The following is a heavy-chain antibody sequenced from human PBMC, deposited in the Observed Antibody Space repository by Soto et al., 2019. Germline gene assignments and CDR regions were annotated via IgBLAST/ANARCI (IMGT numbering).Heavy chain of an antibody. D-gene: IGHD1-7*01. V-gene: IGHV4-30-4*01. CDR2: IYYSGST. CDR3: ARVEEDPGITGTTNWFYP. CDR1: GGSISSGDYY. Sequence: QVQLQESGPGLVKPSQTLSLTCTVSGGSISSGDYYWSWIRQPPGKGLEWIGYIYYSGSTYYNPSLKSRVTISVDTSKNQFSLKLSSVTAADTAVYYCARVEEDPGITGTTNWFYPWGQGTLVTVSS. J-gene: IGHJ5*02.